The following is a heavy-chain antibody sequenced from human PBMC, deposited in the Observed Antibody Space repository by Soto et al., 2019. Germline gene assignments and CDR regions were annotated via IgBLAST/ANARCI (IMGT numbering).Heavy chain of an antibody. J-gene: IGHJ4*02. D-gene: IGHD5-18*01. V-gene: IGHV3-74*01. Sequence: VQLVESGGGVVQPGRSLRLSCAASGFTFSSYGMHWVRQAPGKGLEWVSYINSDGSETRYADSVKGRFTISRDNAKNTLYLQMNSLRAEATALYSCARDGGYSPDSWGQGTLVTVSS. CDR3: ARDGGYSPDS. CDR1: GFTFSSYG. CDR2: INSDGSET.